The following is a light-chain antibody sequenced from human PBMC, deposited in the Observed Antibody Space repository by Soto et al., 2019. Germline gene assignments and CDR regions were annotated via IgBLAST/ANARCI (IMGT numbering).Light chain of an antibody. V-gene: IGKV3-11*01. Sequence: EILLTQSPATLSLSPGERAALSCRASQGVSRFLAWYQQKPGQAPRLLIYDASNRATGIPARFSGSGSGTDFTLAISSLEPEDFAVYYCQQRSSWPLTFGGGTKVEIK. J-gene: IGKJ4*01. CDR2: DAS. CDR1: QGVSRF. CDR3: QQRSSWPLT.